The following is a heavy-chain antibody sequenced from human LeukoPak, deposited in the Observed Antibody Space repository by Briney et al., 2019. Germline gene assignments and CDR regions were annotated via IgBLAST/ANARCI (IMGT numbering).Heavy chain of an antibody. D-gene: IGHD3-22*01. CDR3: ATLYYYGSSGYSYYFDY. CDR1: GGSISSGGYY. Sequence: PSQTLSLTCTVSGGSISSGGYYWSWIRQPPGKGLEWIGYIYHSGSTYYNPSLKSRVTISVDTSKNQFSLKLSSVTAADTAVYYCATLYYYGSSGYSYYFDYWGQGTLVTVSS. CDR2: IYHSGST. J-gene: IGHJ4*02. V-gene: IGHV4-30-2*01.